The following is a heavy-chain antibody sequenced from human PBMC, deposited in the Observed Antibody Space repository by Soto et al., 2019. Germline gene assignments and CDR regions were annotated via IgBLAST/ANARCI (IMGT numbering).Heavy chain of an antibody. V-gene: IGHV1-69*13. J-gene: IGHJ4*02. CDR2: IIPIFGTA. CDR3: ARGRYSSGWPFDY. D-gene: IGHD6-19*01. CDR1: AGTFSSYA. Sequence: SVKVSCKASAGTFSSYAISWVRQAPGQGLEWMGGIIPIFGTANYAQKFQGRVTITADESTSTAYMELSSLRSEDTAVYYCARGRYSSGWPFDYWGQGTLVTVSS.